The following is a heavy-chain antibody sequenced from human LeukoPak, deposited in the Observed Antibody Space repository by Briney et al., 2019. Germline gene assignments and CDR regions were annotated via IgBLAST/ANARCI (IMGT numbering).Heavy chain of an antibody. J-gene: IGHJ3*02. CDR3: ARDSVVATTHDAFDI. CDR2: ISGSGART. Sequence: GGSLRLSCAASGFTFSNSAMSWVRQAPGKGLEWVSAISGSGARTYYADSVKGRFTISRDNAKNSLYLQMNSLRAEDTAVYYCARDSVVATTHDAFDIWGQGTMVTVSS. D-gene: IGHD5-12*01. CDR1: GFTFSNSA. V-gene: IGHV3-23*01.